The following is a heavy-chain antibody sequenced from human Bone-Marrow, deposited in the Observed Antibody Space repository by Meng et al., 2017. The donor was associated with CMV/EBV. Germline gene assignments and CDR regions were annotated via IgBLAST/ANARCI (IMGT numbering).Heavy chain of an antibody. CDR3: ARVRFTGAVDI. CDR2: INHSGST. J-gene: IGHJ3*02. D-gene: IGHD1-14*01. Sequence: SETLSLTCAVYGGSFSGYYWSWIRQPPGKGLEWIGEINHSGSTNYNPSLKSRVTISVDTSKNQFSLKLSSVTAADTAVYYCARVRFTGAVDIWGQGTMVTVSS. CDR1: GGSFSGYY. V-gene: IGHV4-34*01.